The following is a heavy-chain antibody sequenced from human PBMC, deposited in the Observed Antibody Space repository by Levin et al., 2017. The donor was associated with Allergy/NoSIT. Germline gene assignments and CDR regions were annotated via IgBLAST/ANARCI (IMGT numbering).Heavy chain of an antibody. CDR1: GGSISSFY. J-gene: IGHJ5*02. V-gene: IGHV4-59*08. Sequence: PSETLSLTCTVSGGSISSFYWSWIRQPPGKNLEWIGYIYYSGSTYYNPSLKSRVPISVYTSKTQLSLRLRSVTAADTAGYYCARHHAKYDDAWGADACDTWGQGTLVTVSS. CDR3: ARHHAKYDDAWGADACDT. CDR2: IYYSGST. D-gene: IGHD3-16*01.